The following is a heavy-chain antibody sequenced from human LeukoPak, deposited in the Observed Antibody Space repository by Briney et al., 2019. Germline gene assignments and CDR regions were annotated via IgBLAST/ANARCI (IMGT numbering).Heavy chain of an antibody. Sequence: GRSLRLSCAASGFTFSSYAMHWVRQAPGKGLEWVAVISYDGSNKYYADSVKGRFTISRDNSKNMLYLQMNSLRAEDTAVYYCARMGATGAFDIWGQGTMVTVSS. CDR2: ISYDGSNK. J-gene: IGHJ3*02. V-gene: IGHV3-30-3*01. CDR1: GFTFSSYA. CDR3: ARMGATGAFDI. D-gene: IGHD1-26*01.